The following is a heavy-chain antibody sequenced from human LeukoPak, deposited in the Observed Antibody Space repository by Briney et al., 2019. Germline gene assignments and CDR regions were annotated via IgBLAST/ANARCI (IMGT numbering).Heavy chain of an antibody. CDR3: ARVYYSNSYDYWYFDL. CDR2: IYYSGST. CDR1: VGSIRSYY. V-gene: IGHV4-59*01. Sequence: SETLSLTCTVSVGSIRSYYWSWIRQPPGKGLEWIGYIYYSGSTNYNPSLKSRVTISVDTSKNQFSLKLSSVTAADTAVYYCARVYYSNSYDYWYFDLWGRGTLVTVSS. D-gene: IGHD6-13*01. J-gene: IGHJ2*01.